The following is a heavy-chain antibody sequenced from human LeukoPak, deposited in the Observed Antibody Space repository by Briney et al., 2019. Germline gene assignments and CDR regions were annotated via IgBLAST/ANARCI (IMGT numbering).Heavy chain of an antibody. D-gene: IGHD3/OR15-3a*01. J-gene: IGHJ4*02. CDR2: ISTYNGNT. Sequence: ASVKVSCKASGYTFTTYAVSWVRQAPGQGLEWMGWISTYNGNTEYVKSLQGRVTMTTDTSSSTAYMELRGLKSDDTAVYYCERFWTGYLPDYWGQGTLVTVSS. CDR3: ERFWTGYLPDY. V-gene: IGHV1-18*01. CDR1: GYTFTTYA.